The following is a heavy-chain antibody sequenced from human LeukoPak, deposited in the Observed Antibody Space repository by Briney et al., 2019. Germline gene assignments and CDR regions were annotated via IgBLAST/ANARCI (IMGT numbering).Heavy chain of an antibody. V-gene: IGHV4-39*01. CDR3: ASGYADVILVAESFDH. CDR1: GDSVSSSNYY. J-gene: IGHJ1*01. D-gene: IGHD2-2*01. Sequence: SETLSLTCTVSGDSVSSSNYYWGWIRQPPGKGLEWIATIHYSGITYYNTSLKRRVTISIDTSNNQFSLKLTSVTAADTAMYYCASGYADVILVAESFDHWGQGTQVTISS. CDR2: IHYSGIT.